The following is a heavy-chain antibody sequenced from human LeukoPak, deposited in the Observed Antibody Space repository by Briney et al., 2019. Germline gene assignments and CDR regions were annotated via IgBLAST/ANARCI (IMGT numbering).Heavy chain of an antibody. CDR3: ARDWGCSSTSCRYHYDSSGTPIFDY. D-gene: IGHD3-22*01. CDR2: ISAYNGNT. Sequence: ASVKVSCKASGYTFTSYGISWVRQAPGQGLEWMGWISAYNGNTYYAQKLQGRVTMTTDTSTSTAYMELRSLRSGDTAVYYCARDWGCSSTSCRYHYDSSGTPIFDYWGQGTLVTVSS. CDR1: GYTFTSYG. J-gene: IGHJ4*02. V-gene: IGHV1-18*01.